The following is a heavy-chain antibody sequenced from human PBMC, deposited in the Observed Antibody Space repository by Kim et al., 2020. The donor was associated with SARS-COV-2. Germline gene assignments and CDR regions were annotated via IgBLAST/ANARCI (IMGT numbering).Heavy chain of an antibody. Sequence: PALKGRVTISVDTSKTQFSLNLGSVTAADTAVYYCATTPLYDAGWFGGFDYWGQGTLVTVSS. CDR3: ATTPLYDAGWFGGFDY. D-gene: IGHD3-16*01. J-gene: IGHJ4*02. V-gene: IGHV4-31*02.